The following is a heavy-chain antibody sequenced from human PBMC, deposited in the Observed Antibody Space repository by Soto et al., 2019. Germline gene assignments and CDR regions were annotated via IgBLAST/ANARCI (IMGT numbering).Heavy chain of an antibody. CDR2: INHGGST. D-gene: IGHD3-3*01. Sequence: PSDTLCLTCSFYVGSFSDYFCSWILQPPVKGLEWIWEINHGGSTDYNPSLKSRFAISADTPKNQFSLRLTSVTAADTAVYYCARISNYYDFWNHYYTEVCGKGNTVNVS. V-gene: IGHV4-34*01. CDR1: VGSFSDYF. CDR3: ARISNYYDFWNHYYTEV. J-gene: IGHJ6*03.